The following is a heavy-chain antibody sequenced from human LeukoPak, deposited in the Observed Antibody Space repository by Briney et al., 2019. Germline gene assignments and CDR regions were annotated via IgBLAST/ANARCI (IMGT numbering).Heavy chain of an antibody. J-gene: IGHJ6*02. CDR3: ARDLLLWFGETPLGMDV. CDR2: ISSSGSTI. D-gene: IGHD3-10*01. Sequence: PGGSLTLSCAASGFTFSSYEMNWVRQAPGKGLEWVSYISSSGSTIYYADSVKGRFTISRDNAKNSLYLQMNSLRAEDTAVYYCARDLLLWFGETPLGMDVWGQGTTVTVSS. V-gene: IGHV3-48*03. CDR1: GFTFSSYE.